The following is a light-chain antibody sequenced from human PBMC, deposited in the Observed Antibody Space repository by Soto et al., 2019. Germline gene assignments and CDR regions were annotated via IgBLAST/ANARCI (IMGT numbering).Light chain of an antibody. CDR2: GAS. J-gene: IGKJ4*01. CDR3: QQYNTWPLT. CDR1: QGVTTT. Sequence: EIVMTQSPATLSVSPGERATLSCRASQGVTTTLAWYQQKPGQAPRLLIYGASTRATGIPARFSGSGSGTEFTLTISSLQSEDFAVYYCQQYNTWPLTFGGETKVEIK. V-gene: IGKV3-15*01.